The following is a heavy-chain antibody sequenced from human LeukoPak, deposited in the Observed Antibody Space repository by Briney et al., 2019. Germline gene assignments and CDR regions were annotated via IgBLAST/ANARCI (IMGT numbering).Heavy chain of an antibody. CDR3: ARDRGSEFDY. V-gene: IGHV1-46*01. D-gene: IGHD6-19*01. CDR1: GYTFTSNY. Sequence: ASVNVSCKAFGYTFTSNYMHWVRQAPGQGPEWMGVISPSGGSTTYAQKFQGRVTLTRDMSTSTVYMELSSLRSEDTAVYYCARDRGSEFDYWGQGTLVTVSS. J-gene: IGHJ4*02. CDR2: ISPSGGST.